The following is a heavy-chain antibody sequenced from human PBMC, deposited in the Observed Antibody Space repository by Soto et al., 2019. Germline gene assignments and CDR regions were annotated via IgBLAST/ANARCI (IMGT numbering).Heavy chain of an antibody. Sequence: QVQLQESGPGLVKPSQTLSLTCTVSVGSISSGGYYWSWIRQHPGKGLEWIGYIDYSGSTFYIPSLKSRVTISIDTAKNPFYLTMSSVTAADTAVYFCASRYYFDSSSYFYLTGWGQGTLVTVSS. D-gene: IGHD3-22*01. CDR3: ASRYYFDSSSYFYLTG. CDR1: VGSISSGGYY. J-gene: IGHJ4*02. CDR2: IDYSGST. V-gene: IGHV4-31*03.